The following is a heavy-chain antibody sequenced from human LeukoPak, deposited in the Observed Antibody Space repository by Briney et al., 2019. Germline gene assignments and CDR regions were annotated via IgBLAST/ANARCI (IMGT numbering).Heavy chain of an antibody. J-gene: IGHJ5*02. CDR2: INSDGSST. CDR3: ARAIIVVVPAAPSYNWFDP. D-gene: IGHD2-2*01. Sequence: GGSLRLSCAAAGFTFSSYWMHWIRKAPGKGLVLVSRINSDGSSTSYADSVKGRFTISRDNAKNTLYLQMNSLRAEDTAVYYCARAIIVVVPAAPSYNWFDPWGQGTLVTVSS. V-gene: IGHV3-74*01. CDR1: GFTFSSYW.